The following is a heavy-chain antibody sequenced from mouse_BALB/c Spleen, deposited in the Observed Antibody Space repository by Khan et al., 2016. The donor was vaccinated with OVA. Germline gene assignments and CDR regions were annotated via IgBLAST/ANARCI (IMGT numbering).Heavy chain of an antibody. V-gene: IGHV3-2*02. CDR3: ARGRYRYPFAY. J-gene: IGHJ3*01. CDR2: ISYSGST. D-gene: IGHD2-14*01. CDR1: GYSITSDYA. Sequence: EVELVESGPGLVKPSQSLSLTCTVTGYSITSDYAWNWIRQFPGNKLEWMGYISYSGSTSYNPSLKSRISITRDTSKNQFFLQLNSVTTEDTATCYCARGRYRYPFAYWGQGTLVTVSA.